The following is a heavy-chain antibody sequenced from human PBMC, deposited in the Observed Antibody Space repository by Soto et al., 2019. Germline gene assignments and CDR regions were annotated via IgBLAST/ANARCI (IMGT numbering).Heavy chain of an antibody. V-gene: IGHV4-39*01. Sequence: QLQLQESGPGLVKPSETLSLTCTVSGGSISSSSYYWGWIRQPPGKGLEWIGSIYYSGSTYYNPSLKSRVTISVDTSKNQFSLKLSSVTAADTAVYYCARHVGYCSGGSRYSVYYYMDVWGKGTTVTVSS. CDR1: GGSISSSSYY. D-gene: IGHD2-15*01. CDR2: IYYSGST. CDR3: ARHVGYCSGGSRYSVYYYMDV. J-gene: IGHJ6*03.